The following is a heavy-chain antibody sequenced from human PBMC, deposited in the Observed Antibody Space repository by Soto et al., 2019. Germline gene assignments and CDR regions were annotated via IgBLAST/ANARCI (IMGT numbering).Heavy chain of an antibody. D-gene: IGHD5-18*01. J-gene: IGHJ4*02. CDR2: ISGSGGST. V-gene: IGHV3-23*01. CDR3: AKAFTAMVFSTPDY. CDR1: GLTFSSYA. Sequence: GGSLRLSCAASGLTFSSYAMSWVRQAPGKGLEWVSAISGSGGSTYYADSVKGRFTISRDNSKNTLYLQMNSLRAEDTAVYYCAKAFTAMVFSTPDYWGQGTLVTVSS.